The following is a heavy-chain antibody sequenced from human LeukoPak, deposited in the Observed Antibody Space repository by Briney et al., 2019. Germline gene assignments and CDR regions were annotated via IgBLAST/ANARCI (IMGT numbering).Heavy chain of an antibody. CDR3: AREGAGTMVRGVPNWFDP. CDR2: IIPILGIA. V-gene: IGHV1-69*04. CDR1: GGTFSSYT. J-gene: IGHJ5*02. Sequence: SVKVSCKASGGTFSSYTISWVRQAPGQGLEWIGRIIPILGIANYAQKFQGRVTITADKSRSTAYMELSSLRSEDTAVYYCAREGAGTMVRGVPNWFDPWGQGTLVTVSS. D-gene: IGHD3-10*01.